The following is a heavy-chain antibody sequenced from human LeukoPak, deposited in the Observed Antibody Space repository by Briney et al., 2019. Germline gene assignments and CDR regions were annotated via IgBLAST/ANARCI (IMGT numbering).Heavy chain of an antibody. CDR3: ARGGNLLRYYYGMDV. CDR2: INSDGSST. J-gene: IGHJ6*04. V-gene: IGHV3-74*01. CDR1: GFTFSSYW. Sequence: PGGSLRLSCAAFGFTFSSYWMHWVRQAPGKGLVWVSRINSDGSSTSYADSVKGRFTISRDNAKNTLYLQMNSLRAEDTAVYYCARGGNLLRYYYGMDVWGKGTTVTVSS. D-gene: IGHD4-23*01.